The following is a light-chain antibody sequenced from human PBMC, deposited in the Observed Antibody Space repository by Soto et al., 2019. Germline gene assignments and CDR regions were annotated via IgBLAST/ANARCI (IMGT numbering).Light chain of an antibody. V-gene: IGKV2-28*01. CDR3: MQALQTPLT. CDR1: HSLLHSNGFNY. J-gene: IGKJ4*01. CDR2: LGS. Sequence: ILMTQSPLSLPVTPGEPASISCRSSHSLLHSNGFNYLDWYLQKPGQSPQLLIFLGSNRASGVTDKFSGSGSGTDFTLKISIVEAEDVGVYYCMQALQTPLTFGGGTKVDIK.